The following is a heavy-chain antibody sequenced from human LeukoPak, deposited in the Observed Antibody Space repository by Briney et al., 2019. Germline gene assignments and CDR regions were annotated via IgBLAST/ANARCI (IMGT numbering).Heavy chain of an antibody. CDR1: GGSISSYY. CDR2: IYYSGST. CDR3: ARAPSIDWEDSWFDP. V-gene: IGHV4-59*01. J-gene: IGHJ5*02. D-gene: IGHD3-9*01. Sequence: PSETLSLTCTVSGGSISSYYWSWIRQPPGKGLEWIGYIYYSGSTNYNPSLKSRVTISVDTSKNQFSLKLSSVTAADTAVYYCARAPSIDWEDSWFDPWGQGTLVTVSS.